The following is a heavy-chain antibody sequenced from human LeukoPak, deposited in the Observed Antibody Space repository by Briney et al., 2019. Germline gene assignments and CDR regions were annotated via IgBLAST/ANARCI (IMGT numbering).Heavy chain of an antibody. CDR2: ISYDGSNK. J-gene: IGHJ6*02. CDR1: GFTFSSYG. V-gene: IGHV3-30*03. Sequence: GGSLRLSCAASGFTFSSYGMHWVRQAPGKGLEWVAVISYDGSNKYYADSVKDRFTISRDNSKNTLYLQMNSLRAEDTAVYYCARDGAGYSGYYYYYGMDVWGQGTTVTVSS. D-gene: IGHD5-12*01. CDR3: ARDGAGYSGYYYYYGMDV.